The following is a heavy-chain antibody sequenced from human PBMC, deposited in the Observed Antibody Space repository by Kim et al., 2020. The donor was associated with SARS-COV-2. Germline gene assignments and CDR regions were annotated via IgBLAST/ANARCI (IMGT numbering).Heavy chain of an antibody. D-gene: IGHD5-18*01. CDR3: ARADTAMVNALDY. V-gene: IGHV3-13*04. CDR2: IGTAGDT. CDR1: GFTFSSYD. Sequence: GGSLRLSCAASGFTFSSYDMHWVRQATGKGLEWVSAIGTAGDTYYPGSVKGRFTISRENAKNSLYLQMNSLRAGDTAVYYCARADTAMVNALDYWGQGTLVTVSS. J-gene: IGHJ4*02.